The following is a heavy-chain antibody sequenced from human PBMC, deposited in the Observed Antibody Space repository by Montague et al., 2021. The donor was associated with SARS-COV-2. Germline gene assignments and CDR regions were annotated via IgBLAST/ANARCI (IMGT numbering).Heavy chain of an antibody. V-gene: IGHV3-30-3*01. D-gene: IGHD4-17*01. CDR1: GFTFSSYA. Sequence: SLRLSCAASGFTFSSYAMHWARQAPGKGLEWVAVISYDGSNKYYADSVKGRFTISRDNSKNTLYLQMNSLRAEDTAVYYCASGLADYGDFDYWGQGTLVTVSS. J-gene: IGHJ4*02. CDR2: ISYDGSNK. CDR3: ASGLADYGDFDY.